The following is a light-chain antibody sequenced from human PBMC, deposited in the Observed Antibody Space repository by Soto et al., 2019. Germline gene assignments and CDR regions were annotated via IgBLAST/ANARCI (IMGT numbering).Light chain of an antibody. CDR1: QSVSSN. CDR3: QQYNNWPWT. V-gene: IGKV3-15*01. CDR2: GAS. Sequence: EIVMTQSPATLAVSPGERCTLSCRASQSVSSNLSWYQQKPGQAPSLLIYGASTRATGIPARFSGSGSGAEFTLTISSLQSEDSAVYYCQQYNNWPWTFGQGTKVDIK. J-gene: IGKJ1*01.